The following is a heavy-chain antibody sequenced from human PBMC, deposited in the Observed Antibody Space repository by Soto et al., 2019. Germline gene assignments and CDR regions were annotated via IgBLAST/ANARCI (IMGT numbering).Heavy chain of an antibody. J-gene: IGHJ5*02. CDR2: IYYSGST. D-gene: IGHD2-2*02. CDR3: ARHDPDIVVVPAAIRAGYNWFDP. V-gene: IGHV4-39*01. Sequence: TSETLSLTCTVSGGSISSSSYYWGWIRQPPGKGLEWIGSIYYSGSTYYNPSLKSRVTISVDTSKNQFSLKLSSVTAADTAVYYCARHDPDIVVVPAAIRAGYNWFDPWGQGTLVTVSS. CDR1: GGSISSSSYY.